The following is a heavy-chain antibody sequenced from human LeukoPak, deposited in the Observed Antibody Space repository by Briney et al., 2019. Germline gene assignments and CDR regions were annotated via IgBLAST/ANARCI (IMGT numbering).Heavy chain of an antibody. D-gene: IGHD5-24*01. V-gene: IGHV1-69*05. CDR3: ARGRWLQPWGYFDY. CDR2: IIPIFGTA. J-gene: IGHJ4*02. CDR1: GGTFSSYA. Sequence: GASVKVSCKASGGTFSSYAISWVRQAPGQGLEWMGGIIPIFGTANYAQKFRGRVTITTDESTSTAYMELSSLRSEDTAVYYCARGRWLQPWGYFDYWGQGTLVTVSS.